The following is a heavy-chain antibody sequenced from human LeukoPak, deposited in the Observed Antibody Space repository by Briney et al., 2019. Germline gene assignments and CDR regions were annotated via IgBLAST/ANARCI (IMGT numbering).Heavy chain of an antibody. V-gene: IGHV5-51*01. J-gene: IGHJ5*02. CDR1: GYSFTSYW. CDR2: IYPGDSDT. CDR3: ARNLEYCSGGSCYLNWFDP. Sequence: GESLKISCKGSGYSFTSYWIGWVRQMPGKGLEWMGIIYPGDSDTRYSPSFQGQVTISADRSISTVYLQWSSLKASDTAMYYCARNLEYCSGGSCYLNWFDPWGQGTLVTVSS. D-gene: IGHD2-15*01.